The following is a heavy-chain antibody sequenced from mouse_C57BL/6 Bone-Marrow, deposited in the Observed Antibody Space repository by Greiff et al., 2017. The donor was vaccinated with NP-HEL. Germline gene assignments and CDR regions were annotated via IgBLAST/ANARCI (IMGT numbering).Heavy chain of an antibody. Sequence: EVQLQQSGPELVKPGASVKISCKASGYTFTDYYMNWVKQSHGKSLEWIGDINPNNGGTSYNQKFKGKATLTVDKSSSTAYMELRSLTSEDSAVYYCARGSGTVDYFDYWGQGTTLTVSS. D-gene: IGHD4-1*01. V-gene: IGHV1-26*01. CDR1: GYTFTDYY. CDR3: ARGSGTVDYFDY. J-gene: IGHJ2*01. CDR2: INPNNGGT.